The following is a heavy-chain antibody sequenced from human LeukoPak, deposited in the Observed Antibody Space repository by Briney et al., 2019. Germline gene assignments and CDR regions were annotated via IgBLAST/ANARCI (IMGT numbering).Heavy chain of an antibody. CDR2: IKQDGSEK. Sequence: PGGSLRLSCAASGFTFSSYWMSWVRQAPGKGLEWVANIKQDGSEKYYVDSVKGRFTISRDNAKNTLYLQMNSLRAEDTAVYYCARDEVVPAAMFYYYYYYMGVWGKGTTVTISS. V-gene: IGHV3-7*01. D-gene: IGHD2-2*01. CDR1: GFTFSSYW. J-gene: IGHJ6*03. CDR3: ARDEVVPAAMFYYYYYYMGV.